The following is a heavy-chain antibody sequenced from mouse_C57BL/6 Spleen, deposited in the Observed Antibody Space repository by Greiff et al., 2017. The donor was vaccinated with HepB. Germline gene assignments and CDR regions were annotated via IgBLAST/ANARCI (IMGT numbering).Heavy chain of an antibody. Sequence: QVHVKQPGAELVKPGASVKMSCKASGYTFTSYWITWVKQRPGQGLEWIGDIYPGSGSTNYNEKFKSKATLTVDTSSSTAYMQLSSLTSEDSAVYYCANYGSSSGYFDYWGQGTTLTVSS. D-gene: IGHD1-1*01. V-gene: IGHV1-55*01. CDR2: IYPGSGST. CDR3: ANYGSSSGYFDY. CDR1: GYTFTSYW. J-gene: IGHJ2*01.